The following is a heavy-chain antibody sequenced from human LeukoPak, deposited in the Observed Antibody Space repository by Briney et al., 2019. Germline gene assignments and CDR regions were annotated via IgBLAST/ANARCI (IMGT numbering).Heavy chain of an antibody. CDR1: GLCLSTHY. CDR3: ARDSLTLRDY. J-gene: IGHJ4*02. Sequence: PGGSPRLSCVPSGLCLSTHYMSVVRQAPGQGLGWVSAISGSGGSTYYADSVKGRFTVSIDNSKNTVYLRMNPPRAGDTAVYYCARDSLTLRDYWGQGTLVTVSS. CDR2: ISGSGGST. V-gene: IGHV3-23*01.